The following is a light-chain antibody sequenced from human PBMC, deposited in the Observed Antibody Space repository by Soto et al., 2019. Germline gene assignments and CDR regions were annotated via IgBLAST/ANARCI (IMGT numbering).Light chain of an antibody. CDR2: GAS. CDR3: QQYYNWPRT. J-gene: IGKJ1*01. CDR1: QSVSNN. Sequence: EIVLTQSPATLSFSPGERATLSCRASQSVSNNYLAWYQQKPGQAPRLLIYGASNRATGIPDRFSGSGSGTEFTLTISSLQSEDFAVYYCQQYYNWPRTFGQGTKVDIK. V-gene: IGKV3D-15*01.